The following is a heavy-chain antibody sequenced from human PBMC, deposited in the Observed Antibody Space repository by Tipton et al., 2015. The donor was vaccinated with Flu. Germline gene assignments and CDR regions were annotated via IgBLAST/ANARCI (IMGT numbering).Heavy chain of an antibody. J-gene: IGHJ6*02. CDR2: IYTSGST. D-gene: IGHD3-3*01. V-gene: IGHV4-4*07. CDR1: GGSISSYY. CDR3: AREAIFGVVIIGWSDYGMDV. Sequence: TLSLTCTVSGGSISSYYWSWIRQPAGRGLEWIGRIYTSGSTNYNPSLKSRVTMSVDTSKNQSSLKLSSVTAADTAVCYCAREAIFGVVIIGWSDYGMDVWGQGTTVTVSS.